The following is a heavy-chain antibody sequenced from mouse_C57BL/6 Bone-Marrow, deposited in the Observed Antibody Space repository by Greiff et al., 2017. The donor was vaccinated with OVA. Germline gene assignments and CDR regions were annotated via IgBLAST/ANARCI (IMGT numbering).Heavy chain of an antibody. V-gene: IGHV1-64*01. Sequence: QVQLKQPGAELVKPGSSVKLSCKASGYTFTSYWMHWVKQRPGQGLEWIGMIHPNSGSTNYNEKFKSKATLTVDKSSSTAYMQLSSLTSEDSAVYYCAVTNWDFDYWGQGTTLTVSS. CDR3: AVTNWDFDY. CDR1: GYTFTSYW. CDR2: IHPNSGST. J-gene: IGHJ2*01. D-gene: IGHD4-1*01.